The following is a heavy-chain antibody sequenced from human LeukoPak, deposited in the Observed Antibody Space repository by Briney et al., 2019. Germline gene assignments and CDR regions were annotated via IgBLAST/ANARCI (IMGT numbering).Heavy chain of an antibody. J-gene: IGHJ4*02. CDR1: GFTFSSYA. CDR2: ISYDGSNK. CDR3: ARGIVVVAAKGELLDY. V-gene: IGHV3-30-3*01. Sequence: SGGSLRLSCAASGFTFSSYAMHWVRQVPGKGLEWVAVISYDGSNKYYADSVKGRFTISRDNSKNTLYLQMNSLRAEDTAVYYCARGIVVVAAKGELLDYWGQGTLVTVSS. D-gene: IGHD2-15*01.